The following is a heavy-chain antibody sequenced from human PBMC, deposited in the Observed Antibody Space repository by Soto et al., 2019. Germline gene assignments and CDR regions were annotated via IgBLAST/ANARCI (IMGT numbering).Heavy chain of an antibody. D-gene: IGHD3-16*01. CDR1: GFTVSTKY. CDR3: ARDPWAADY. CDR2: IYSGSST. Sequence: GGSLRLSCAASGFTVSTKYMSWVRQAPGKGLEWVSDIYSGSSTFYADSVRGRFTISRDNSKNTVNLQMNSLRAEDTAVYYCARDPWAADYWGQGTLVTVSS. J-gene: IGHJ4*02. V-gene: IGHV3-66*01.